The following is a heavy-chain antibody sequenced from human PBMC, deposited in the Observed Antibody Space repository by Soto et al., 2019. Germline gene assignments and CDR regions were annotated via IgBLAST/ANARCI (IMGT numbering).Heavy chain of an antibody. CDR2: IIPIFGTA. D-gene: IGHD3-3*01. V-gene: IGHV1-69*06. J-gene: IGHJ5*02. CDR1: GGTFSSYA. Sequence: QVQLVQSGAEVKKPGSSVKVSCKASGGTFSSYAISWVRQAPGQGLEWMGGIIPIFGTANYAQKFQGRVTITADKSTSTAYMELSSLRSEDTAVYYCARDGNGLNDFWSEDATFDPWGQGTLVTVSS. CDR3: ARDGNGLNDFWSEDATFDP.